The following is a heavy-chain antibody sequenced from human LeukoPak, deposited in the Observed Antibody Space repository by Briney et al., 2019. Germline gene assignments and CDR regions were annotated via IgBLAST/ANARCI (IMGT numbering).Heavy chain of an antibody. CDR1: GFTFDDYA. J-gene: IGHJ4*02. Sequence: PGGSLRLSCAASGFTFDDYAMHWVRQAPGKGLEWVSGISWNSGSIGYADSVKGRFTISRDNAKNSLYLQMNSLRAEDTALYYCAKDIEAAAGYFDYWGQGTLVSVSS. CDR3: AKDIEAAAGYFDY. V-gene: IGHV3-9*01. CDR2: ISWNSGSI. D-gene: IGHD6-13*01.